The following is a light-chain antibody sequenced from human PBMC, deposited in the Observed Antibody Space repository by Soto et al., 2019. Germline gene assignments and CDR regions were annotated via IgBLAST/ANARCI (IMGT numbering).Light chain of an antibody. V-gene: IGKV1-5*01. Sequence: DIQMTQSPSTLSASVGDSVSITCRASQSINTLLAWYQQKPGKAPKLLIFDASSLEGGVPVRFSGSGSGTEFTLTISSLQPDDFATYYCQHYNSYPYTFGQGTKLEIK. J-gene: IGKJ2*01. CDR3: QHYNSYPYT. CDR1: QSINTL. CDR2: DAS.